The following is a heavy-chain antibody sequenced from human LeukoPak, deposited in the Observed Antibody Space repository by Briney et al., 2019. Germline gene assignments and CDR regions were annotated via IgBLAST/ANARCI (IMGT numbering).Heavy chain of an antibody. CDR2: INHSGST. J-gene: IGHJ4*02. CDR1: GGSFSGYY. Sequence: SETLSLTCAVYGGSFSGYYWSWIRQPPGKGLEWIGEINHSGSTNYNPSLKSRVTISVDTSKNQFSLKLSTVTAADTAVYYCTRAPPYGSGWSKGVLDYWGQGILVTVSS. D-gene: IGHD6-19*01. V-gene: IGHV4-34*01. CDR3: TRAPPYGSGWSKGVLDY.